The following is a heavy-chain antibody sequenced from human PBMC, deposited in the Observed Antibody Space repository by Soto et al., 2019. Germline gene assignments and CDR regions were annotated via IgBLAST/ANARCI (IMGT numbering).Heavy chain of an antibody. CDR3: ARDGRYCSSTSCYSDWFDP. J-gene: IGHJ5*02. Sequence: QVQLHESGPGLVKPSQTLSLTCTVSGGSISSGGYYWSWIRQHPGKGLEWIGYIYYSGSTYYNPSLKSRVTISVDTSKNQFSLKLSSVTAADTAVYYCARDGRYCSSTSCYSDWFDPWGQGTLVTVSS. V-gene: IGHV4-31*03. CDR2: IYYSGST. CDR1: GGSISSGGYY. D-gene: IGHD2-2*01.